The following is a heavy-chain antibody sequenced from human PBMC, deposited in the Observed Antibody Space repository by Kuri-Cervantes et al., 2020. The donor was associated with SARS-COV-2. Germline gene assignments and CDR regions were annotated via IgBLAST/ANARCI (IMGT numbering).Heavy chain of an antibody. D-gene: IGHD5-24*01. Sequence: SETLSLTCTVSGGSISSSGYYWTWIRQHPGKGLEWIGYVYYSGTTNYNPSLKRPITMSVDTSKNQFSLELTSVTDADTAVYHCARARRGGPPQKYYYYYRDVWGTGTTVTVSS. CDR2: VYYSGTT. CDR3: ARARRGGPPQKYYYYYRDV. CDR1: GGSISSSGYY. V-gene: IGHV4-31*01. J-gene: IGHJ6*03.